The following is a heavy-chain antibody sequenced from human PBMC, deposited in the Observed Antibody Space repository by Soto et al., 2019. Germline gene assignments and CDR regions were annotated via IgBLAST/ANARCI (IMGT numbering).Heavy chain of an antibody. J-gene: IGHJ4*02. CDR2: VHYSGRT. V-gene: IGHV4-59*01. Sequence: SETLSLTCSVSGGSISSYYWGWIRQPPGKGLEWIGYVHYSGRTSSNPSLKSRVTISVDTSRKQFSLKLFSVTAADTAVYFCAKVGGGSHSHFDYWGQGTLVTVSS. CDR1: GGSISSYY. CDR3: AKVGGGSHSHFDY. D-gene: IGHD1-26*01.